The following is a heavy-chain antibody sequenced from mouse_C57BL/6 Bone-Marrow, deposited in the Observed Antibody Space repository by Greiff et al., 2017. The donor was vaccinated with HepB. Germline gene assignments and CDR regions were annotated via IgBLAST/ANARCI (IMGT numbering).Heavy chain of an antibody. J-gene: IGHJ2*01. CDR3: ALFYYGSSYGY. CDR1: GYTFTSYW. CDR2: IYPGSGST. D-gene: IGHD1-1*01. Sequence: QVQLKQPGAELVKPGASVKMSCKASGYTFTSYWITWVKQRPGQGLEWIGDIYPGSGSTNYNEKFKSKATLTVDTSSSTAYMQLSSLTSEDSAVYYCALFYYGSSYGYWGQGTTLTVSS. V-gene: IGHV1-55*01.